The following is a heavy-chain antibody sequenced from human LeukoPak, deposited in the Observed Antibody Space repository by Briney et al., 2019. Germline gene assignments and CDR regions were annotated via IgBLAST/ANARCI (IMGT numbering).Heavy chain of an antibody. CDR1: GLTFYTYA. CDR3: ASQWNEYSSSSG. V-gene: IGHV3-23*01. CDR2: ISGRDGRT. J-gene: IGHJ4*02. Sequence: GGSLRLSCSVSGLTFYTYAMSWVRQAPGKGLEWVSAISGRDGRTYYTDSVKGRFTISRDNSKNTLYLQMNSLRAEDTAVYYCASQWNEYSSSSGWGQGTLVTVSS. D-gene: IGHD6-6*01.